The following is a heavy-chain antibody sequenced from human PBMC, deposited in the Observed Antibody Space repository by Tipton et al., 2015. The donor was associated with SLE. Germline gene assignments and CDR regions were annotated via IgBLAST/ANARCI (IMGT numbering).Heavy chain of an antibody. V-gene: IGHV6-1*01. CDR3: ARDKGGYGGNDGVDY. D-gene: IGHD5-12*01. CDR2: TYYRSKWYN. Sequence: GLVKPSQTLSLTCAISGDSASSNSVAWNWIRQSPSRGLEWLGRTYYRSKWYNDYAVSVKSRISINPDTSKNQLSLQLNSVTPEDTAVYYCARDKGGYGGNDGVDYWGQGTLVTVSS. J-gene: IGHJ4*02. CDR1: GDSASSNSVA.